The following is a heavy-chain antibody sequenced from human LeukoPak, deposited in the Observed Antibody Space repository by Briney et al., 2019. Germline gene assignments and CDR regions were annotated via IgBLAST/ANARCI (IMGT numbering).Heavy chain of an antibody. CDR1: GFTFSSYA. J-gene: IGHJ4*02. Sequence: GGSLRLSCAASGFTFSSYAMSWVRQAPGKGLEWVSSISSSSSYIYYADSVKGRFTISRDNAKNSLYLQMNSLRAEDTAVYYCAREAAAGELDYWGQGTLVTVSS. V-gene: IGHV3-21*01. CDR3: AREAAAGELDY. D-gene: IGHD6-13*01. CDR2: ISSSSSYI.